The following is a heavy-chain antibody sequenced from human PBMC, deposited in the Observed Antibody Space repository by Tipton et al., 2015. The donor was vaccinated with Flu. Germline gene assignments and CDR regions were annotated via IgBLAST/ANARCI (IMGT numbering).Heavy chain of an antibody. CDR3: ARGATRRPFSGYDYTGY. J-gene: IGHJ4*02. CDR1: GGSISSEDYY. Sequence: LRLSCTVSGGSISSEDYYWSWIRQHPGKGLEWIGYIYDSGITYYNPSPSSRVVISIDTSKNQFYLRLSSVTAADTAVYYCARGATRRPFSGYDYTGYWGQGTLFTVS. V-gene: IGHV4-31*02. D-gene: IGHD5-12*01. CDR2: IYDSGIT.